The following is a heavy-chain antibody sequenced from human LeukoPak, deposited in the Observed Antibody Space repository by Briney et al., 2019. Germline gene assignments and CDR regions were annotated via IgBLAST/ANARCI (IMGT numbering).Heavy chain of an antibody. CDR2: INWNDGST. CDR1: GFTFDDYG. CDR3: ARGNRIVVVPAAYDY. V-gene: IGHV3-20*04. D-gene: IGHD2-2*01. Sequence: PGGSLRLSCAASGFTFDDYGMSWVRQAPGKGLEWVSGINWNDGSTGYADSVKGRFTISRDNAKNSLYLQMNSLRAEDTALYYCARGNRIVVVPAAYDYWGQGTLVTVSS. J-gene: IGHJ4*02.